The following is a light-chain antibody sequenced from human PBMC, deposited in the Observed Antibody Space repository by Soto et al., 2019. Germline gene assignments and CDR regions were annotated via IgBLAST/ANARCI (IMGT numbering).Light chain of an antibody. V-gene: IGKV3-20*01. Sequence: EIVLMQSPGTLSLSPGERATLSCRASQSVSSSYLAWYQQKPGQAPRLLIYGASSRATGIPDRFSGSGSGTDFTLTISRLEPEDFAVYYCQQYNDWPPELTFGGGTEVEIK. CDR3: QQYNDWPPELT. CDR2: GAS. CDR1: QSVSSSY. J-gene: IGKJ4*01.